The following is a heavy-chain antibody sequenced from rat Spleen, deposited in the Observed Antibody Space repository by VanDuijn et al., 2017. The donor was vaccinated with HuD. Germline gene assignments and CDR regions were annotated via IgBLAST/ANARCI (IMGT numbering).Heavy chain of an antibody. CDR2: ISYDGSST. CDR1: GFTFSDYN. D-gene: IGHD1-4*01. V-gene: IGHV5-7*01. CDR3: ARLSGYNPYVLDA. J-gene: IGHJ4*01. Sequence: EVQLVESGGGLVQPGRSLKLSCAASGFTFSDYNMAWVRQAPKKGLEWVATISYDGSSTYYRDSVKGRFTISRDNAKNTQYLQMDSLRSEDTATYSCARLSGYNPYVLDAWGQGASVTVSS.